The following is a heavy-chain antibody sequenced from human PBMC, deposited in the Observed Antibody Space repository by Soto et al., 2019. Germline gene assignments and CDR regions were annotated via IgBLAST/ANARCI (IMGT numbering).Heavy chain of an antibody. CDR1: GFTFSSYA. D-gene: IGHD2-21*02. CDR3: ARDKVGVVVTAYFDY. CDR2: ISYDGSNK. Sequence: QVQLVESGGGVVRPGRSLRLSCAASGFTFSSYAMHWVRQAPGKGLEWVAVISYDGSNKYYADSVKGRFTISRDNSKNTLYLQMNSLRAEDTAVYYCARDKVGVVVTAYFDYWGQGTLVTVSS. J-gene: IGHJ4*02. V-gene: IGHV3-30-3*01.